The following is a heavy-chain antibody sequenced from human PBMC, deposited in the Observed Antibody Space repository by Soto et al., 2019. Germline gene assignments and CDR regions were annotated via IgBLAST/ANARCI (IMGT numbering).Heavy chain of an antibody. Sequence: QVQLVQSGGEVKKPGASVKVSCQASGYTFNSYAISWVRQAPGQGLEWMGWIIPSTGDTDQAQNFQDRVIMTIDISTNTAYMELRSLRSDDTAVYYCVRCYCSVGSCYACWHFDFWGRGTLVTVSS. J-gene: IGHJ5*01. D-gene: IGHD2-15*01. CDR1: GYTFNSYA. V-gene: IGHV1-18*01. CDR2: IIPSTGDT. CDR3: VRCYCSVGSCYACWHFDF.